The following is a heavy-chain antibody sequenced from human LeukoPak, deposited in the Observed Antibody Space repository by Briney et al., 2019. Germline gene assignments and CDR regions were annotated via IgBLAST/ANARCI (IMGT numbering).Heavy chain of an antibody. J-gene: IGHJ6*04. V-gene: IGHV1-18*04. Sequence: ASVKVSCKASGYTFTSYGISWVRQAPGQGLEWMGWISAYNGNTSYAQKLQGRVTMTTDTSTSTAYMELRSLRSDDTAVYYCARDRATGPASAILDYYGMDVWGKGTTVTVSS. CDR2: ISAYNGNT. CDR1: GYTFTSYG. D-gene: IGHD2-2*02. CDR3: ARDRATGPASAILDYYGMDV.